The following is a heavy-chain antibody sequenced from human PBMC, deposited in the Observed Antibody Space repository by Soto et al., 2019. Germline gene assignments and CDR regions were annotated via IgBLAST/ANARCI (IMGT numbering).Heavy chain of an antibody. J-gene: IGHJ6*02. CDR3: AREFIHYSGMDV. Sequence: QVQLVQSGAEVKKPGATVRVSCKASGYSFTSYYMHWLRQAPGQGLEWMGVLKPSGTDATYAQNFQGRVTMTRDTSTGTVFMDLSILTSEDTAIYYCAREFIHYSGMDVWGQGTTVTVSS. CDR2: LKPSGTDA. CDR1: GYSFTSYY. V-gene: IGHV1-46*01.